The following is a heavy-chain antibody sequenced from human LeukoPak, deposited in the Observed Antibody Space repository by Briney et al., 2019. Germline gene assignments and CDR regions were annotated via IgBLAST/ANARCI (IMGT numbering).Heavy chain of an antibody. V-gene: IGHV3-53*01. D-gene: IGHD5-12*01. CDR2: IYSGGST. Sequence: PGGSLRLSCAASGFTVSSNYMSWFRQAPGKGLEWVSVIYSGGSTYYADSVKGRFTISRDNSKNTVYLQMNSLRVEDTAVYYCAREVDNWFDAWGQGTLVTVSS. CDR1: GFTVSSNY. CDR3: AREVDNWFDA. J-gene: IGHJ5*02.